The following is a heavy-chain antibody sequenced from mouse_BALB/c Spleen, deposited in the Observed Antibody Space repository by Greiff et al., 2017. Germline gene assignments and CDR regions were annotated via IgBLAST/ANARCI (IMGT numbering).Heavy chain of an antibody. CDR2: INPYYGST. Sequence: VQLQQTGPELVKPGASVKISCKASGYSFTDYIMLWVKQSHGKSFEWIGNINPYYGSTSYNLKFKGKATLTVDKSSSTAYMQLNSLTSEDSAVYYCARYYGNYYAMDYWGQGTSVTVSS. CDR1: GYSFTDYI. D-gene: IGHD2-1*01. CDR3: ARYYGNYYAMDY. J-gene: IGHJ4*01. V-gene: IGHV1-39*01.